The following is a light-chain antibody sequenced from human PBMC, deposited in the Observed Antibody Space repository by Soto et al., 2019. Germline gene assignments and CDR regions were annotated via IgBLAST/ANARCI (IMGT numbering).Light chain of an antibody. CDR2: DAS. CDR1: QSVSTY. CDR3: QQYNNWPPLT. Sequence: EIVLTQSPATLSLSPGERASLSCRASQSVSTYLAWYQHKPGQAPRLLIYDASNRATGIPARFSGSGSGTDFTLTISSLEPEDFAVYSCQQYNNWPPLTFGGGTKVDIK. V-gene: IGKV3-11*01. J-gene: IGKJ4*01.